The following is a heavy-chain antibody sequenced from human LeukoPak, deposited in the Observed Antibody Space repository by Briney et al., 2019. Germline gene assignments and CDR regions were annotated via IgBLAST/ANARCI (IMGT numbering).Heavy chain of an antibody. CDR1: GFTLRSYA. V-gene: IGHV3-23*01. D-gene: IGHD3-10*01. Sequence: PGGSLRLSCAASGFTLRSYAMNWVRQAPGEGLEWVSAISGSDGNTCYADSVKGRFTISRDDSKNTLYLQMNRLRAEDTALYYCAKAATFYYGSDLWGQGTLVTVSS. CDR3: AKAATFYYGSDL. J-gene: IGHJ4*02. CDR2: ISGSDGNT.